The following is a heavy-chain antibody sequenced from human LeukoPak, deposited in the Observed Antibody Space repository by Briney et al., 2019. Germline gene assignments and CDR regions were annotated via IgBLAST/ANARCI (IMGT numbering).Heavy chain of an antibody. V-gene: IGHV3-21*06. CDR2: IISSSSHI. J-gene: IGHJ6*03. D-gene: IGHD4-11*01. CDR1: GFTFSSYS. Sequence: SGGSLRLSCEASGFTFSSYSMDWVRQAPGKGLERVSSIISSSSHIYYADSVKGRFPIPIDNPKDSAYLQLNSLRPEHTAVYYCARVKMGATATTFPYYCMDVWAVGTTVTVSS. CDR3: ARVKMGATATTFPYYCMDV.